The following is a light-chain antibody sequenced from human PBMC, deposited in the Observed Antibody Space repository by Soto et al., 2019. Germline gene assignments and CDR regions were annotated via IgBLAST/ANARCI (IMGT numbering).Light chain of an antibody. CDR1: QSVSSY. J-gene: IGKJ1*01. CDR2: DAS. Sequence: EIVLTQSPATLSLSPGERATLSCRASQSVSSYLAWYQQKPGQAPRLLIYDASNRATGIPARFSGSGSGTDFTLTISSLEPEDFAVYYCQQYDRPPWTFGQGTKVDIK. V-gene: IGKV3-11*01. CDR3: QQYDRPPWT.